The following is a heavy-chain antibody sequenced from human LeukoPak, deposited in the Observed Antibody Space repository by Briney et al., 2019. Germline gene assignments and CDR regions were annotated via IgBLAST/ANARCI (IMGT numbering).Heavy chain of an antibody. J-gene: IGHJ4*02. CDR2: ISYDGSNK. Sequence: QPGRPLRLSCAASGFTFSSYAMHWVRQAPGKGLEWVAVISYDGSNKHYADSVKGRFTISRDNSKNTLYLQMNSLRAEDTAVYYCARDRAKLPYSGSYYYLPELADYWGQGTLVTVSS. V-gene: IGHV3-30-3*01. CDR3: ARDRAKLPYSGSYYYLPELADY. CDR1: GFTFSSYA. D-gene: IGHD1-26*01.